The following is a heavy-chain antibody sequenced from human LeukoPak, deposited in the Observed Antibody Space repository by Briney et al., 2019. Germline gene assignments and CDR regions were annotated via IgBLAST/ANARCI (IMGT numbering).Heavy chain of an antibody. Sequence: GGSLRLSCAASGFTFSSYGMQWVRQAPGKGLEWVAVISYDGSNTYYADSVKGRFTISRDNSKNTLYLQMNSLRVEDTAVYHCTKDLEPYTSGWYGGYWGQGTLVTVSS. D-gene: IGHD6-19*01. V-gene: IGHV3-30*18. J-gene: IGHJ4*02. CDR1: GFTFSSYG. CDR3: TKDLEPYTSGWYGGY. CDR2: ISYDGSNT.